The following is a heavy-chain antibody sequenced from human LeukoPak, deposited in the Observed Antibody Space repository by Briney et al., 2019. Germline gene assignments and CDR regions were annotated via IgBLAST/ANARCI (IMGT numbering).Heavy chain of an antibody. CDR2: ISSSGSAR. D-gene: IGHD3-10*01. CDR1: GFTLNTYV. Sequence: GGSLRLSCAASGFTLNTYVMNWVRLAPGKGLEWLSYISSSGSARYYADSVKGRFTISRDNSKNTLYLQMNSLRAEDTAVYYCAKCPTGALSGSYYGPFFDYWGQGTLVTVSS. V-gene: IGHV3-48*01. J-gene: IGHJ4*02. CDR3: AKCPTGALSGSYYGPFFDY.